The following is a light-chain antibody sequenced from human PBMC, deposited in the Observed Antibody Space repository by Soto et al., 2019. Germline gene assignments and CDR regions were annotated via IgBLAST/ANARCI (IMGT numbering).Light chain of an antibody. J-gene: IGLJ1*01. CDR1: SSNIGSKT. Sequence: QPVLTQPPSASGTPGQRVTISCSGSSSNIGSKTVNWYQQLPGTAPKLLIYSNYQRPSGVPDRFSGSKSGTSASLAISGLQSDDEADYYCLEWDASLNGYVCGTGTKVTVL. CDR2: SNY. V-gene: IGLV1-44*01. CDR3: LEWDASLNGYV.